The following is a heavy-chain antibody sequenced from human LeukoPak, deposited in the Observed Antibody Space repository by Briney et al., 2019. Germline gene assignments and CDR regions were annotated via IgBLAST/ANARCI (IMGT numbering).Heavy chain of an antibody. CDR2: ITPNTGGT. J-gene: IGHJ4*02. CDR3: ARDVAFYDFAWGSSPYPFDS. CDR1: GYTFTHHY. Sequence: ASVKVSCTASGYTFTHHYMHWVRQAPGQGLEWMGWITPNTGGTNYAEKFQGRVTMTRDTSTSTAYMELTSLRSDDTAVYYCARDVAFYDFAWGSSPYPFDSWGQGTLVTVSS. V-gene: IGHV1-2*02. D-gene: IGHD3-16*01.